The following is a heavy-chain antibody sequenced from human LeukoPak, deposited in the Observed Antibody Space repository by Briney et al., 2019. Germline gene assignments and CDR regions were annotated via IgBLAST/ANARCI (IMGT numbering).Heavy chain of an antibody. CDR2: MNPNSGNT. V-gene: IGHV1-8*01. CDR3: ARSTIFGVVMRAYYFDY. J-gene: IGHJ4*02. Sequence: ASVKVSCKASGYTFTSYDINWVRRATGQGLEWMGWMNPNSGNTGYAQKFQGRVTMTRNTSISTAYMELSSLRSEDTAVYYCARSTIFGVVMRAYYFDYWGQGTLVTVSS. D-gene: IGHD3-3*01. CDR1: GYTFTSYD.